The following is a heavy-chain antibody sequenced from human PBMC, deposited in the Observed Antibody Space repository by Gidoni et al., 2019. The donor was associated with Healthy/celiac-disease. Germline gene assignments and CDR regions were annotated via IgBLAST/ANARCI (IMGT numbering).Heavy chain of an antibody. D-gene: IGHD3-10*01. J-gene: IGHJ5*02. CDR2: INPNSGGT. CDR3: ARDLNYYGSGSYWNWFDP. Sequence: QVQLVQSGAEVKKPGASVKVSCKASGYTFTGYYMHWVRQAPGQGLEWMGWINPNSGGTNYEQKFQGRVTMTRDTSISTAYMELSRLRSDDTAVYYCARDLNYYGSGSYWNWFDPWGQGTLVTVSS. CDR1: GYTFTGYY. V-gene: IGHV1-2*02.